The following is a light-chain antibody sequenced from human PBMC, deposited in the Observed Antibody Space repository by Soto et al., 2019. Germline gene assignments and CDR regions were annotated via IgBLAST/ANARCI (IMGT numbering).Light chain of an antibody. Sequence: EIVMTQSPATLSVSPGERSTLSCRASQSVSNNLAWYQQQPGQAPRLLIYGVSSRTTGIPARFSGSGSGTDFTLTISSLEPEDFAVYYCQQRGDWPPITFGQGTRLEI. CDR1: QSVSNN. CDR2: GVS. V-gene: IGKV3-11*01. J-gene: IGKJ5*01. CDR3: QQRGDWPPIT.